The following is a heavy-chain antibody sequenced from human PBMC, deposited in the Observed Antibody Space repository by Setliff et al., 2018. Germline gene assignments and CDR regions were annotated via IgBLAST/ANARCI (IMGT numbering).Heavy chain of an antibody. CDR1: GYTFTSYG. CDR2: ISAYNGNT. J-gene: IGHJ4*02. V-gene: IGHV1-18*01. Sequence: ASVNVSCKASGYTFTSYGISWVRQAPGQGLEWMGWISAYNGNTNYAQKLQGRVTMTTETSTSTAYMELRSLRSYDTAVYYCARLHCSGSSCYYDYWGQGTLVTVSS. D-gene: IGHD2-15*01. CDR3: ARLHCSGSSCYYDY.